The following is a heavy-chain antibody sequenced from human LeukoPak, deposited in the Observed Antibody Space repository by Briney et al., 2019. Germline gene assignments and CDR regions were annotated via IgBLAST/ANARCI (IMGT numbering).Heavy chain of an antibody. D-gene: IGHD6-13*01. CDR3: AKEGRGIAAAGFYYYYGMDV. V-gene: IGHV6-1*01. Sequence: SQTLSLTCAISGDSVSSNSAAWNWIRQSPSRGLEWLGRTYYRSKWYNDYAVSVKSRITISPDTSKNQFSLQLNSVTPEDTAVYYCAKEGRGIAAAGFYYYYGMDVWGQGTTVTVSS. CDR1: GDSVSSNSAA. J-gene: IGHJ6*02. CDR2: TYYRSKWYN.